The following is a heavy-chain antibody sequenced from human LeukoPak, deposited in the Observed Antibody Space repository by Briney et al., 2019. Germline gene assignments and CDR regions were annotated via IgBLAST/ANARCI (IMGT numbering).Heavy chain of an antibody. CDR3: ARAYDYGGSNWFDP. CDR2: IYTSGST. V-gene: IGHV4-4*07. Sequence: SETLSLTCTVSGGSISTYYWSWIRQPAGKGLEWIGRIYTSGSTNYNPSLKSRVTMSVDASKDQFSLNLSSVTAADTAVYYCARAYDYGGSNWFDPWGQGTLVTVSS. J-gene: IGHJ5*02. CDR1: GGSISTYY. D-gene: IGHD4-23*01.